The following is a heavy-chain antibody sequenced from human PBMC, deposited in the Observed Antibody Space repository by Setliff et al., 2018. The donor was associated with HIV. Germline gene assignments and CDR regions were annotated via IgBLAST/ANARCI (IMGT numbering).Heavy chain of an antibody. J-gene: IGHJ6*02. CDR3: ATASMVLGRYYYYGMDV. CDR1: GYAFTSDH. CDR2: ITPRDGRT. Sequence: ASVKVSCKASGYAFTSDHMHWVRQAPGQGLEWMGMITPRDGRTIYAQKFQGRVTMTEDTSTDTAYMELSSLRSEDTAVYYCATASMVLGRYYYYGMDVWGQGTTVTVSS. V-gene: IGHV1-46*01. D-gene: IGHD3-10*01.